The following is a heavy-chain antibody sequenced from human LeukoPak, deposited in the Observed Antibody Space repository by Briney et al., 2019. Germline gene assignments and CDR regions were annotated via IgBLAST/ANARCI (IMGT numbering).Heavy chain of an antibody. CDR3: SSLEVSSSWRY. V-gene: IGHV4-4*07. CDR2: IYTSGST. Sequence: SETLSLTCTVSGGSISSYYWSWIRQPAGKGLEWIGRIYTSGSTNYNPSLKSRVTMSVDTSKNQFSLKLSSVTAADTAVYYCSSLEVSSSWRYWGQGTLVTVSS. CDR1: GGSISSYY. J-gene: IGHJ4*02. D-gene: IGHD6-13*01.